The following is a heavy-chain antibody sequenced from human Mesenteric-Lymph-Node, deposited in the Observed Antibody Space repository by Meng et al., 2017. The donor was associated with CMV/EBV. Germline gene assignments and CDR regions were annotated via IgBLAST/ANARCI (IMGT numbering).Heavy chain of an antibody. CDR1: GGSITSYY. Sequence: GSLRLSCTVSGGSITSYYWSWIRQPPGKGLEWIGYMYYPGSTNYNPSLKSRLTISVDTSKNQFSLRLTSVTAADTAVYYCATGGGWAGYNDYWGQGTLVTVSS. CDR3: ATGGGWAGYNDY. V-gene: IGHV4-59*01. D-gene: IGHD5-24*01. J-gene: IGHJ4*02. CDR2: MYYPGST.